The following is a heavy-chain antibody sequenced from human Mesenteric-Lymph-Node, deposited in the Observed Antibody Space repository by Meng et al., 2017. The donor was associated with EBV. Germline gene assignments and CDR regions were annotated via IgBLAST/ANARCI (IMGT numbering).Heavy chain of an antibody. Sequence: VRLEESGPGLVTPSETLSLTCTVAGGSVSSDNYYWSWMRQPPGKRLEWIGSRYHSGYTDYHPSLKSRVTISLATSKNHLSLKLASVTAADTAVYYCARFQLLSFGEQTWSQGSLVTVSS. D-gene: IGHD3-10*01. J-gene: IGHJ5*02. CDR1: GGSVSSDNYY. CDR2: RYHSGYT. V-gene: IGHV4-61*03. CDR3: ARFQLLSFGEQT.